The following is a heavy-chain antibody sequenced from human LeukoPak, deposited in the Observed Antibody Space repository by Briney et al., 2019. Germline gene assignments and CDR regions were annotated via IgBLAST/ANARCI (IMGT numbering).Heavy chain of an antibody. CDR1: GGSLSSYY. D-gene: IGHD3-10*01. CDR3: ARGIKRYYYYGLGSFPYDS. Sequence: PSETLSLTCAVYGGSLSSYYWSWVRQSPGKGLEWIGEMHRDGRSDYNSSLGSRVTISVDASKNQFSLYLRSMTAADTAFYYSARGIKRYYYYGLGSFPYDSWGQGSLVTVSS. CDR2: MHRDGRS. V-gene: IGHV4-34*01. J-gene: IGHJ4*02.